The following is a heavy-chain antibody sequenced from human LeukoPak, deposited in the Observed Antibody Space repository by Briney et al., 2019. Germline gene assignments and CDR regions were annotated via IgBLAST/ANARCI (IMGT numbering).Heavy chain of an antibody. CDR2: IYYSGST. V-gene: IGHV4-39*01. CDR3: ARREPAGHFDY. J-gene: IGHJ4*02. Sequence: PSETLSLTCAVSGGSISSSSYYWGWIRQPPGKGREWIGSIYYSGSTYYNPSLKSRLTISVDTSKNQFSLKLSSVTAADTAVYYCARREPAGHFDYWGQGTLVTVSS. D-gene: IGHD3-10*01. CDR1: GGSISSSSYY.